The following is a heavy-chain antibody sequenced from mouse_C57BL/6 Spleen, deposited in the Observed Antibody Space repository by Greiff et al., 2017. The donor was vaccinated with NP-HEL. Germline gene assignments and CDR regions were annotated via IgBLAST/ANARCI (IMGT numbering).Heavy chain of an antibody. D-gene: IGHD3-2*02. V-gene: IGHV1-54*01. CDR3: ARQLRWFAY. CDR1: GYAFTNYL. CDR2: INPGSGGT. J-gene: IGHJ3*01. Sequence: VQLQQSGAELVRPGTSVKVSCKASGYAFTNYLIEWVKQRPGQGLEWIGVINPGSGGTNYNEKCKGKAALTADKSSSTPYMQLSSLTSGDSAVYVCARQLRWFAYLGQGALVTVSA.